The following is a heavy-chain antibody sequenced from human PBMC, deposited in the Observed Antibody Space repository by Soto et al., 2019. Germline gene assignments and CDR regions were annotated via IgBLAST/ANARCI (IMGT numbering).Heavy chain of an antibody. V-gene: IGHV4-59*01. CDR1: GGSISSYY. J-gene: IGHJ4*02. Sequence: SETLSLTCTVSGGSISSYYWSWIRQPPGKGLEWIGYIYYSGSTNYNPSLKSRVTISVDTSKDQFSLKLSSVTAADTAVYYCARDPPIPGTNTYWGQGTLVTVSS. CDR3: ARDPPIPGTNTY. CDR2: IYYSGST. D-gene: IGHD1-7*01.